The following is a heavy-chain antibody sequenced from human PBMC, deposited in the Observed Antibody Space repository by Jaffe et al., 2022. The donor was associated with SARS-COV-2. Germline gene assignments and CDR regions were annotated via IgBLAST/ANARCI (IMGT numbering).Heavy chain of an antibody. CDR3: AKSGVGSSGWSVYFDY. Sequence: EVQLLESGGGLVQPGGSLRLSCAASGFTFSSYAMSWVRQAPGKGLEWVSAISGSGGSTYYADSVKGRFTISRDNSKNTLYLQMNSLRAEDTAVYYCAKSGVGSSGWSVYFDYWGQGTLVTVSS. CDR2: ISGSGGST. J-gene: IGHJ4*02. D-gene: IGHD6-19*01. V-gene: IGHV3-23*01. CDR1: GFTFSSYA.